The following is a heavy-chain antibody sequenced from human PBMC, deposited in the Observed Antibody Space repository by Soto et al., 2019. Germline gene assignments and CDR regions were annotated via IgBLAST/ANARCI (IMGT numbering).Heavy chain of an antibody. J-gene: IGHJ6*02. CDR3: ARSLPPGITIFGVGNYYYYGMDV. CDR1: GGSISSGGYY. V-gene: IGHV4-31*03. Sequence: SETLSLTCTVSGGSISSGGYYWSWIRQHPGKGLEWIGYIYYSGSTYYNPSLKSRVTISVDTSKNQFSLKLSSVTAADTAVYYCARSLPPGITIFGVGNYYYYGMDVWGQGTTVTVSS. D-gene: IGHD3-3*01. CDR2: IYYSGST.